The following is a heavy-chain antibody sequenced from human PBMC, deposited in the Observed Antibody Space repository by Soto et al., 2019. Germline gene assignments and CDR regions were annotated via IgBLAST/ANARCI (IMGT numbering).Heavy chain of an antibody. CDR1: AYRFTSYG. Sequence: GESLKISCKGSAYRFTSYGIGWVRQMPGKRLEWMGHIYPGDSDTRYIPSFQGQVTLPADKSISPAYLQWSSLTASDTGTDYCARSAGIAARRDFDYRGQRPRITVSS. CDR2: IYPGDSDT. D-gene: IGHD6-6*01. V-gene: IGHV5-51*01. CDR3: ARSAGIAARRDFDY. J-gene: IGHJ4*02.